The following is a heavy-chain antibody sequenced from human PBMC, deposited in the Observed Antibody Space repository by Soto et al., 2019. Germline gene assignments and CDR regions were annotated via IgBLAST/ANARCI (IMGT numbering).Heavy chain of an antibody. D-gene: IGHD3-22*01. CDR1: GYSFAGYW. J-gene: IGHJ4*02. CDR3: ARQIYDSDTGPNFQYYFDS. CDR2: IDPSDSQT. Sequence: GESLKISCHGSGYSFAGYWITWVRQKPGKGLEWMGRIDPSDSQTYYSPSFRGHVTTSVTKSITTVFLQWSSLRASDTAMYYCARQIYDSDTGPNFQYYFDSWGQGTPVTVAS. V-gene: IGHV5-10-1*01.